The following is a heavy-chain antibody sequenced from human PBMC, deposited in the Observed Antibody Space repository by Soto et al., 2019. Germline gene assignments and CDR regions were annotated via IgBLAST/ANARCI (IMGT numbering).Heavy chain of an antibody. V-gene: IGHV3-23*01. D-gene: IGHD5-18*01. CDR3: AIGEVDTIPGNLFDS. CDR2: ISGSGGST. J-gene: IGHJ5*01. CDR1: GLTFSSYA. Sequence: GGYLGLSCAASGLTFSSYAMSWVRQGPGKGLEWVSAISGSGGSTYYADSVKGRFTISRDNSKNTLYLQMNSLRAEDTAVYYCAIGEVDTIPGNLFDSSTQGSLVIVSS.